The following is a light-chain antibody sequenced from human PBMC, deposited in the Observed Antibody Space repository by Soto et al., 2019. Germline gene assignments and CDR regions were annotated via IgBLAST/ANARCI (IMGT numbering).Light chain of an antibody. CDR2: ASS. J-gene: IGKJ1*01. Sequence: DIQLTQAPSSLSASVWHRVTISCGTSQSISIYLNWYQQIPGKAPKLLIYASSNLHTGVPSRFSGSASGTDFTLTISSLQPEDSATYYCQQTYSNPRTFGQGTKVDI. V-gene: IGKV1-39*01. CDR1: QSISIY. CDR3: QQTYSNPRT.